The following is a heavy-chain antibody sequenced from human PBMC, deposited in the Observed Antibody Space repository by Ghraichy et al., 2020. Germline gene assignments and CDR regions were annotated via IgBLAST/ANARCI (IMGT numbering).Heavy chain of an antibody. D-gene: IGHD3-10*01. J-gene: IGHJ3*02. CDR1: GFTFSYHY. V-gene: IGHV3-7*01. CDR2: IKQDGSDK. Sequence: GGSLRLSCVTSGFTFSYHYMSWVRQAPGKGLEWVANIKQDGSDKFYVDSVKGRFTISRDNAKNSLYLQMNSLRAEDTAVYYCAREGRLSLYGSGTPKDDVFDIWGQGTMVTVSS. CDR3: AREGRLSLYGSGTPKDDVFDI.